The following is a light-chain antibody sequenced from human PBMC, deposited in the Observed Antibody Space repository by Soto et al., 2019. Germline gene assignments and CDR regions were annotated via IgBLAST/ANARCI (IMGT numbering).Light chain of an antibody. V-gene: IGLV2-14*01. Sequence: QSALTQPASVSGSPGQSITISCTATTSDVGGFDSVSWYQQHPGTAPRVIIYEVSNRPSGVSYRFSGSKSANTASLTISGLQADDEADYYCSSYTTSNTGLFGGGTKLTVL. J-gene: IGLJ3*02. CDR3: SSYTTSNTGL. CDR2: EVS. CDR1: TSDVGGFDS.